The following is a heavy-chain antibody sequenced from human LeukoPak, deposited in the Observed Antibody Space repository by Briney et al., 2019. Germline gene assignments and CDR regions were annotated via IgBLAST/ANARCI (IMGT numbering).Heavy chain of an antibody. D-gene: IGHD3-22*01. CDR2: IYSSGTT. CDR3: ARANYHDTSAYKGAFDV. CDR1: GGAIGSAGYY. Sequence: PSQTLSLTCTVSGGAIGSAGYYWTWIRQHPGQGLEGVGYIYSSGTTYYNPSLKSRVSISLDASKNQFSLKLSSVSAADTAVFYCARANYHDTSAYKGAFDVWGQGTAVTVSS. V-gene: IGHV4-31*03. J-gene: IGHJ3*01.